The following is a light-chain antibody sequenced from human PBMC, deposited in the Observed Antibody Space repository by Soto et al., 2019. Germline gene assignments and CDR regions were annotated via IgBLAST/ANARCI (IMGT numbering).Light chain of an antibody. Sequence: QAVVTQPPSVSGAPGQRVTISCTGSSSNIGAGYDVNWYQQLPGTAPKLLIYGHANRPSGVPDRFSGSKSGTSASLAITGLQAEDEADYYCQSYDSSLSAWVFGGGTQLTVL. CDR2: GHA. V-gene: IGLV1-40*01. CDR3: QSYDSSLSAWV. CDR1: SSNIGAGYD. J-gene: IGLJ3*02.